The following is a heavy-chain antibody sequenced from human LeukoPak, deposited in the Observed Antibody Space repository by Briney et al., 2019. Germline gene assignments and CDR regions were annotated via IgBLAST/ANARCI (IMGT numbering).Heavy chain of an antibody. CDR2: INAGNGNT. Sequence: ASVKVSCKASGYTFTSYAMHWVRQAPGQRLEWMGWINAGNGNTKYSRKFQGRVTITRDTSASTAYMELSSLRSEDTAVYYCARGGWLQSTADFDYWGQGTLVTVSS. CDR1: GYTFTSYA. J-gene: IGHJ4*02. CDR3: ARGGWLQSTADFDY. D-gene: IGHD5-24*01. V-gene: IGHV1-3*01.